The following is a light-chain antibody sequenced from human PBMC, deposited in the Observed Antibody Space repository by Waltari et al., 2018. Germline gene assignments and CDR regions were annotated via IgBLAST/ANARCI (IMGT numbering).Light chain of an antibody. CDR2: RNN. Sequence: QSVLTQPPSASGTPGQRVTISCSGRSSNIGSNYVYWYQHVPGAAPKLLIYRNNERPSGVPGRFAGSKSGTSASLAISGRRSEDEADYYCAAWDDSLSRWLLGGGTKLTVL. CDR3: AAWDDSLSRWL. V-gene: IGLV1-47*01. CDR1: SSNIGSNY. J-gene: IGLJ3*02.